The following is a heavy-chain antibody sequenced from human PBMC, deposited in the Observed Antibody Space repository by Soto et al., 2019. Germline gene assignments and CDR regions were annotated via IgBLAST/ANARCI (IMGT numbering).Heavy chain of an antibody. Sequence: QVQLQQWGAGLLKPSETLSLTCAVYGGSFSGYYWSWIRQPPGKGLEWIGEIYHSGSTNYNPSLKSLVTISVDTSKNQFSLKLSSVTAADTAVYYCARGRAVAGTGGWFDPWGQGTLVTVSS. CDR3: ARGRAVAGTGGWFDP. CDR2: IYHSGST. D-gene: IGHD6-19*01. V-gene: IGHV4-34*01. CDR1: GGSFSGYY. J-gene: IGHJ5*02.